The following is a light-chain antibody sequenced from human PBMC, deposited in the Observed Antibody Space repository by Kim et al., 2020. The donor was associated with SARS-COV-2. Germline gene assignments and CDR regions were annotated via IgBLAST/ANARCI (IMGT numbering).Light chain of an antibody. V-gene: IGKV3-11*01. CDR1: QRISNY. Sequence: LSLCPGERASLSCRASQRISNYLAWYQQKPGQAPRLLIYDASNRATGIPARFSGSGSGTDFTLTISSLEPEDFAVYYCQQRSNWYTFGQGTKLEI. J-gene: IGKJ2*01. CDR2: DAS. CDR3: QQRSNWYT.